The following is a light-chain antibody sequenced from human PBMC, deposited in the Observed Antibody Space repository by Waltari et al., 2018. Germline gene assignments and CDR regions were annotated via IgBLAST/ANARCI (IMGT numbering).Light chain of an antibody. CDR2: EVN. CDR3: CSYAGRVV. J-gene: IGLJ2*01. Sequence: QSALTQPASVSGSPGQSITISCTGTSRDIGTYDLVSWYQQYPGKAPKLMIYEVNKRPSGLSDRFSGSKSGNTASLTISVLQAEDEADYYCCSYAGRVVFGGGTKLTVL. V-gene: IGLV2-23*02. CDR1: SRDIGTYDL.